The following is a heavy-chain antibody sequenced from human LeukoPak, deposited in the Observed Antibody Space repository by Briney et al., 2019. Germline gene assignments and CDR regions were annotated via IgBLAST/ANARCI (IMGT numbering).Heavy chain of an antibody. CDR1: GFTFSSNA. V-gene: IGHV3-23*01. CDR3: AKDLERGGGSCLDY. CDR2: ISGSGGST. J-gene: IGHJ4*02. D-gene: IGHD2-15*01. Sequence: GGSLRLSCAASGFTFSSNALTWVRQAPGKGLQWVSVISGSGGSTYYADSVKGRFTISRDNFKNTVYLQMNSLRAEDTAVYYCAKDLERGGGSCLDYWGQGTLVTVSS.